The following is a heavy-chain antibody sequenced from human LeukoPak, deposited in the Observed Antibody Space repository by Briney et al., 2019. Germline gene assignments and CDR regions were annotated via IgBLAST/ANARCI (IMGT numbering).Heavy chain of an antibody. J-gene: IGHJ4*02. CDR2: ISGSGGTT. D-gene: IGHD2-2*01. Sequence: PGGSLRLSCAASGFTFSGYAMSWVRQAPGKGLEWVSGISGSGGTTYYADSVKGRFTISRDNSKNTLYLQMNSLRAEDTAVYYCAKVADPLDLGYCSSTSCYFDYWGQGTWVTVSS. CDR3: AKVADPLDLGYCSSTSCYFDY. CDR1: GFTFSGYA. V-gene: IGHV3-23*01.